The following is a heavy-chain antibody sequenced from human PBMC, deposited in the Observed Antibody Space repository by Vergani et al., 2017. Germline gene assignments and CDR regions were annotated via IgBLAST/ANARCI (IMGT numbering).Heavy chain of an antibody. V-gene: IGHV4-34*01. D-gene: IGHD5-18*01. J-gene: IGHJ6*02. CDR3: ARDAREPQVWSRSPNRYDGMDV. CDR1: GGSFSGYY. Sequence: QVQLQQWGAGLLKPSETLSLTCAVYGGSFSGYYWSWIRQPPGKGLEWIGEINHSGSTNYNPSLKSRVTISVDTSKNQFSLKLSSVTAADTAVYYCARDAREPQVWSRSPNRYDGMDVWGQGTTVTVSS. CDR2: INHSGST.